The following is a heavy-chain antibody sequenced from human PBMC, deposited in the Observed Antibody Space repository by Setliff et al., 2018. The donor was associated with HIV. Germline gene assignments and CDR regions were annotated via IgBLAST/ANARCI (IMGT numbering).Heavy chain of an antibody. D-gene: IGHD4-17*01. Sequence: SETLSLTCGVYGGSLSGYYWTWFRQPPEKGLEWIGSSSDSGYTHYNPSLKSRVTISIDTSKKQFALRLTSVTAADTALYFCARDIATVATPDRADWGQGTLVTV. CDR1: GGSLSGYY. J-gene: IGHJ4*02. CDR2: SSDSGYT. CDR3: ARDIATVATPDRAD. V-gene: IGHV4-34*01.